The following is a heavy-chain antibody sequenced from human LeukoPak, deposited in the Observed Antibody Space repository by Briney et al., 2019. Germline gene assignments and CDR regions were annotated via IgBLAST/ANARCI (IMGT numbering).Heavy chain of an antibody. J-gene: IGHJ4*02. CDR3: AKFPFGELLIDY. Sequence: GRSLRLSCAASRFTFSSYGMHWVRQAPGKGLEWVAVISYDGSNKYYADSVKGRFTISRDNSKNTLYLQMNSLRAEDTAVYYCAKFPFGELLIDYWGQGTLVTVSS. CDR1: RFTFSSYG. D-gene: IGHD3-10*01. CDR2: ISYDGSNK. V-gene: IGHV3-30*18.